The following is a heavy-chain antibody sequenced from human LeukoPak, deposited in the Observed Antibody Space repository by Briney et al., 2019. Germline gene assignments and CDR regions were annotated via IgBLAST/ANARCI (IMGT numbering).Heavy chain of an antibody. CDR1: GGSISSYY. D-gene: IGHD5-24*01. Sequence: SETLSLTCTASGGSISSYYWSWIRQPPGKGLEWIGYIYYSGSTNYNPSLKSRVTISVDTSKNQFSLKLSSVTAADTAVYYCVGMATTRPFQHWGQGTLVTVSS. J-gene: IGHJ1*01. V-gene: IGHV4-59*01. CDR2: IYYSGST. CDR3: VGMATTRPFQH.